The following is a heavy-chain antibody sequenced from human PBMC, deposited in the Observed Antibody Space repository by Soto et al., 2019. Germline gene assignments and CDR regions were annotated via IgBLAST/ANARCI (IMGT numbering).Heavy chain of an antibody. CDR2: ITNSGTHT. CDR3: ARAHEVAWFDS. J-gene: IGHJ5*01. V-gene: IGHV3-21*01. D-gene: IGHD2-15*01. CDR1: GFSFSSYT. Sequence: VGFLRLSCADSGFSFSSYTINWVRQAPGKGLQWVSSITNSGTHTYTADSVKGQFTIYRDNDKNSLYLQMNNLRAEDTAIYFCARAHEVAWFDSWGLGTMVTVSS.